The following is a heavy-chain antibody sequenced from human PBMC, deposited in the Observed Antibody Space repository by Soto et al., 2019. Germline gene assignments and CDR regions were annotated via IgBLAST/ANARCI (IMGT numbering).Heavy chain of an antibody. CDR3: ARGGGLLYDFWSGYYGKAFDI. V-gene: IGHV4-34*01. D-gene: IGHD3-3*01. Sequence: SETLSLTCAVYGRSFSGYYWSWIRQPPGKGLEWIGEINHSGSTNYSPSLKSRVTISVDTSKNQFSLKLSSVTAADTAVYYCARGGGLLYDFWSGYYGKAFDIWGQGTMVTVSS. J-gene: IGHJ3*02. CDR2: INHSGST. CDR1: GRSFSGYY.